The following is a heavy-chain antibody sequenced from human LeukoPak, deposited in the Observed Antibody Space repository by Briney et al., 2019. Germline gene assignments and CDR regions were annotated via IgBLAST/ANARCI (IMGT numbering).Heavy chain of an antibody. CDR1: GGSISSYH. D-gene: IGHD3-10*01. J-gene: IGHJ1*01. CDR2: IYYSGST. V-gene: IGHV4-59*01. CDR3: ARDEVRFPRVFQH. Sequence: SETLSLTCTVSGGSISSYHWSWIRQPPGKGLEWIGNIYYSGSTNCNPSLKSRVTISLDTSKDQFSLKLSSVTAADTAVYYCARDEVRFPRVFQHWGQGTLVTVSS.